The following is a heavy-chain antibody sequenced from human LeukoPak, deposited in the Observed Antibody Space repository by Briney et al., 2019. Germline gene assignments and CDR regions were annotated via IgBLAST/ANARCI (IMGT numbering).Heavy chain of an antibody. CDR3: VRSSGIEKGEYCSGGSCYLDR. CDR1: GFSFSGHW. V-gene: IGHV3-74*01. J-gene: IGHJ4*02. CDR2: ISPTGSTT. Sequence: GGSLRLSCTASGFSFSGHWMHWARQLPGKGLVWVSRISPTGSTTSYADSVKGRFTVSRDNSKNTLFFQLSSLRAEDTAVYYCVRSSGIEKGEYCSGGSCYLDRWGQGTLVTVSS. D-gene: IGHD2-15*01.